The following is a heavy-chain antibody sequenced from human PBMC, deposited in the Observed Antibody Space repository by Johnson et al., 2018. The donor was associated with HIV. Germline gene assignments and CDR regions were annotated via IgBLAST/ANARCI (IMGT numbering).Heavy chain of an antibody. Sequence: VQLVESGGGLVQPGGSLRLSCAASGFTFSSYAMSWVRQAPGRGLEWVSVIYNSGSAYYADSVKGRFTTSRDNSKNTVYLQMNSLRAEDTAVYYCARGGLGFQNIHDPFDIWGQGTMVTVSS. CDR3: ARGGLGFQNIHDPFDI. CDR1: GFTFSSYA. V-gene: IGHV3-23*05. CDR2: IYNSGSA. D-gene: IGHD1/OR15-1a*01. J-gene: IGHJ3*02.